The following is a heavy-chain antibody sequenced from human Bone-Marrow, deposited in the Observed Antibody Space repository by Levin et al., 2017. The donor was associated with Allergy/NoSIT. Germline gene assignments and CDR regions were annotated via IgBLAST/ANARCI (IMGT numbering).Heavy chain of an antibody. J-gene: IGHJ6*02. CDR1: GFNFNNYA. CDR2: IGASGGTT. Sequence: GESLKISCAASGFNFNNYAMHWVRQTPGKGLEWLSVIGASGGTTFYTDSLRGRFTISRDNSKNSLFLQMNSLRDEDTAVYYCARDCPHLSYSSTWYYYYGMDVWGQGTTVTVSS. CDR3: ARDCPHLSYSSTWYYYYGMDV. D-gene: IGHD6-13*01. V-gene: IGHV3-23*01.